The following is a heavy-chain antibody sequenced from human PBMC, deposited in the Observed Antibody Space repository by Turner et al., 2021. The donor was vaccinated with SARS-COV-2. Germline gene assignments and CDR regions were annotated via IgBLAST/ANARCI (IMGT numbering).Heavy chain of an antibody. J-gene: IGHJ4*02. Sequence: EVQLVESGGGLGKPGGSLRLSCAASGFTFSSYSMNWVRQAPGKGLEWVSSISSTSNYIFYADSVKGRFTISRDNAKNSLYLQMNSLRVEDTAVYYCARGANGNFDYWGQGALVTVSS. V-gene: IGHV3-21*01. CDR2: ISSTSNYI. CDR1: GFTFSSYS. CDR3: ARGANGNFDY. D-gene: IGHD1-26*01.